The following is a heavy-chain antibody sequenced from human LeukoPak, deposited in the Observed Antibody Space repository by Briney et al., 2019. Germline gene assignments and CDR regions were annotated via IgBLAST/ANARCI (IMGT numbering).Heavy chain of an antibody. V-gene: IGHV3-15*01. CDR1: GFTFRNAW. CDR2: TKSKTDGGTT. Sequence: GGSLTLSCAASGFTFRNAWMSWVRQAPGKGLEWVGRTKSKTDGGTTDYAAPVKGRFTISRDDSKNSLYLQMNSLKTEDTAVYYCTTVQPYYYDSSDYYIIDYWGQGTLVTVS. D-gene: IGHD3-22*01. CDR3: TTVQPYYYDSSDYYIIDY. J-gene: IGHJ4*02.